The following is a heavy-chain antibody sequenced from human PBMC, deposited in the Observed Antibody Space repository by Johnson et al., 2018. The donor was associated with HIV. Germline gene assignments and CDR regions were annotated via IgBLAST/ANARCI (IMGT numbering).Heavy chain of an antibody. Sequence: VQLVESGGGLVQPGGSLRLSCAASGFTFSIYWMSWVRQAPAKGLEWVAKIKQDGSEKYYVDSEKVRFTISRDNAENSLYLQMNRLRAEDTAVYYCARGQLQWPASVNDGFDIWGQGTMVTVSS. CDR3: ARGQLQWPASVNDGFDI. J-gene: IGHJ3*02. V-gene: IGHV3-7*01. CDR1: GFTFSIYW. CDR2: IKQDGSEK. D-gene: IGHD6-19*01.